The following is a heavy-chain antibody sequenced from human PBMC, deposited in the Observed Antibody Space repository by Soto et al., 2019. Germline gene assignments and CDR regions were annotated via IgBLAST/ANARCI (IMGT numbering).Heavy chain of an antibody. V-gene: IGHV3-33*01. Sequence: GGSLRLSCAASGFTFSSYGVHWVRQAPGKGLEWVAVIWYDGSNKYYADSVKGRVTISRDNSKNTLYLQMNSLRAEDTAVDYCATIYYDSSGYYYGSSPSAVDIWGQGTMVTVSS. CDR2: IWYDGSNK. CDR1: GFTFSSYG. CDR3: ATIYYDSSGYYYGSSPSAVDI. J-gene: IGHJ3*02. D-gene: IGHD3-22*01.